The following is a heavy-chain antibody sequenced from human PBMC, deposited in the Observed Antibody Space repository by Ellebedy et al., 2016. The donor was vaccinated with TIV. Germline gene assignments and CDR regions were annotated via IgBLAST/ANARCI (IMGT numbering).Heavy chain of an antibody. D-gene: IGHD3/OR15-3a*01. CDR1: GYSFTSYW. CDR2: IDPSDSYS. J-gene: IGHJ3*02. V-gene: IGHV5-10-1*01. CDR3: ARLNFLTGYPYTFDI. Sequence: GESLKISXKGSGYSFTSYWIGWVRQMPGKGLEWMGRIDPSDSYSNYSPSFQGHVAISADKSINTAYLQWSSLKASDTAMYYCARLNFLTGYPYTFDIWGQGTMVTVSS.